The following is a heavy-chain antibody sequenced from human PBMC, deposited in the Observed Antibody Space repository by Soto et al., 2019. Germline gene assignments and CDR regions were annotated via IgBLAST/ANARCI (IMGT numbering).Heavy chain of an antibody. CDR3: ARAGVVVVADTDYYYYGMDV. CDR2: ISSSGSTI. Sequence: EVQLVESGGGLVQPGGSLRLSCAASGFTFSSYEMNWVRQAPGKGLEWVSYISSSGSTIYYADSVKGRFTISRDNAKNSLYRQMHSLRAEDTAVYYCARAGVVVVADTDYYYYGMDVWGQGTTVTVSS. J-gene: IGHJ6*02. V-gene: IGHV3-48*03. D-gene: IGHD2-15*01. CDR1: GFTFSSYE.